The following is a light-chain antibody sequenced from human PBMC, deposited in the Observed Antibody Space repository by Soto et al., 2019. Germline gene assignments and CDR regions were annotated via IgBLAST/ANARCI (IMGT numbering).Light chain of an antibody. Sequence: DIQMTQSPSSVSASVGDRVTITCRASQSISGWLAWYQQKPGKAPKLLIYAASNLQSGVPSRFSGSGSGTDFTLTISSLQPEDFATYYCQQANSFPTTFGQGTKVAIK. J-gene: IGKJ1*01. V-gene: IGKV1-12*01. CDR2: AAS. CDR1: QSISGW. CDR3: QQANSFPTT.